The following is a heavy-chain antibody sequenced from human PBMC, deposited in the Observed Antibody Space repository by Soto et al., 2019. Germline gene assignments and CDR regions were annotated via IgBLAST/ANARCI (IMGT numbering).Heavy chain of an antibody. V-gene: IGHV3-66*01. J-gene: IGHJ6*03. Sequence: EVQLVESGGGLVQPGGSLRLSCAASGFTVSSNYMSWVRQAPGKGLEWVSAIYSGGSTYYADSVKGRFTISRDNSKNTLYLQMNSLRAEDTAVYYCARDRCSGGSCYSYYYYYMDVWGKGTTVTVSS. CDR2: IYSGGST. D-gene: IGHD2-15*01. CDR3: ARDRCSGGSCYSYYYYYMDV. CDR1: GFTVSSNY.